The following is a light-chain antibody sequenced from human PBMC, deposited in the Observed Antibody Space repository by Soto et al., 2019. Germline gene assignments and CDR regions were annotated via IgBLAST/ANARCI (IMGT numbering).Light chain of an antibody. Sequence: EVVLTHSPATLSVSPGERATFSCRASQNIATNLACYQQKPGQAPSLLIYGASNRATGIPARFSAGGSGTELTLPISSLQSEDFAVYYCQQYNFWPYTFGQGTKVDIK. CDR3: QQYNFWPYT. CDR1: QNIATN. V-gene: IGKV3-15*01. CDR2: GAS. J-gene: IGKJ2*01.